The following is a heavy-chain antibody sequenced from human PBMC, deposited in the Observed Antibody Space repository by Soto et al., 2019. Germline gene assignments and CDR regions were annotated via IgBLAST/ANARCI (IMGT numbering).Heavy chain of an antibody. CDR3: SRGGGPYPSYYFDC. Sequence: GGSLRLSCTASGFTFGDYAMSWFRQAPGKGLEWVGFIRSKAYGGTTEYAASVKGRFTISRDDSKSIAYLEMNNLKIEDTAVYYCSRGGGPYPSYYFDCWGQGTLVTVSS. CDR1: GFTFGDYA. D-gene: IGHD3-16*01. CDR2: IRSKAYGGTT. V-gene: IGHV3-49*03. J-gene: IGHJ4*02.